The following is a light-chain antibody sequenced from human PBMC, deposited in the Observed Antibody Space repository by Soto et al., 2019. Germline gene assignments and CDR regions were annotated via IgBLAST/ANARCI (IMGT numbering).Light chain of an antibody. V-gene: IGKV3-20*01. J-gene: IGKJ1*01. Sequence: IVLTQSPGTLSLSPGDRVTLSCRASQSVSSSYLAWYQQKPGQAPRLLIYGASSRATGIPDRFSGSGSGTDFTLTISRLEPEDFALYYCQQYGTSPWTFGQGTKVDIK. CDR2: GAS. CDR1: QSVSSSY. CDR3: QQYGTSPWT.